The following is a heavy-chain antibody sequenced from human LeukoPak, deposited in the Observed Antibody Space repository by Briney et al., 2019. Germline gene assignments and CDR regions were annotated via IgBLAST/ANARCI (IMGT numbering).Heavy chain of an antibody. J-gene: IGHJ2*01. CDR2: ISGSGIGGRT. D-gene: IGHD4-17*01. CDR3: AKDLGPYGDYADWYFDL. Sequence: PGGSLRLSCAASGFTFSSYAMSWFRQAPGKGLEWVSGISGSGIGGRTHYADSVKGRFTISRDNSKNTLYLQMNSLRAEDTAVYYCAKDLGPYGDYADWYFDLWGRGTLVTVSS. CDR1: GFTFSSYA. V-gene: IGHV3-23*01.